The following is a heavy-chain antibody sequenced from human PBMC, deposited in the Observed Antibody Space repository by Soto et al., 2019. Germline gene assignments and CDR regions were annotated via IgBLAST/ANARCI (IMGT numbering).Heavy chain of an antibody. J-gene: IGHJ4*02. CDR1: GFTFDDYA. CDR3: AKDIRCSSTSCSYYFDY. V-gene: IGHV3-9*01. CDR2: ISWNSGSI. Sequence: EVQLVESGGGLVQPGRSLRLSCAASGFTFDDYAMHWVRQAAGKGLEWVSGISWNSGSIGYADSVKGRFTISRDNAKNSLYLQMNSLRAEDTALYYCAKDIRCSSTSCSYYFDYWGQGTLVTVSS. D-gene: IGHD2-2*01.